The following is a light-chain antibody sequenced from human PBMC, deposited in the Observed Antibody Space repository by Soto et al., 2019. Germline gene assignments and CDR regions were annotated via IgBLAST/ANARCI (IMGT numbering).Light chain of an antibody. V-gene: IGKV3D-15*01. J-gene: IGKJ5*01. CDR2: GAS. Sequence: IVVNQDPTNLSPNTKHISTVSFRASQSVSIYLAWYQQKPGQAPRLLIFGASSRATGTPARFSGSGSGTEFNLTISSLQSDDFAVYYCQQYGIYPPKFAQRTLLEIK. CDR1: QSVSIY. CDR3: QQYGIYPPK.